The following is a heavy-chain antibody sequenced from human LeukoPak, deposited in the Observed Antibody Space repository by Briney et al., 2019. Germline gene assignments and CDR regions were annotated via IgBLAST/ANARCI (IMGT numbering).Heavy chain of an antibody. V-gene: IGHV4-31*03. CDR3: ARDHNRYYGSGSYYN. J-gene: IGHJ4*02. CDR1: GXSISRGGYY. D-gene: IGHD3-10*01. CDR2: IYYSGST. Sequence: SQTLSLTCTVSGXSISRGGYYWSWIRQHPGKGLESIRYIYYSGSTYYNPSLKSRVTISVDTSKNQFSLKLSSVTAADTAVYYCARDHNRYYGSGSYYNWGQGTLVTVSS.